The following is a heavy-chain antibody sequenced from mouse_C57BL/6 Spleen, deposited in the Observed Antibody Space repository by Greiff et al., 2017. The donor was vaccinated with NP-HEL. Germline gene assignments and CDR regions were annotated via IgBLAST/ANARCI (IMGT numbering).Heavy chain of an antibody. CDR3: AREDTTVVAFDY. Sequence: VQLKQPGAELVRPGTSVKLSCKASGYTFTSYWMHWVKQRPGQGLEWIGVIDPSDSYTNYNQKFKGKATLTVDTSSSTAYMQLSSLTSEDSAVYYCAREDTTVVAFDYWGQGTTLTVSS. CDR1: GYTFTSYW. J-gene: IGHJ2*01. CDR2: IDPSDSYT. V-gene: IGHV1-59*01. D-gene: IGHD1-1*01.